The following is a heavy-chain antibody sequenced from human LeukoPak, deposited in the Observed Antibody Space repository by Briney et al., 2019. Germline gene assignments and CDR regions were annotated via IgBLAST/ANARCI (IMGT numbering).Heavy chain of an antibody. CDR2: FDPEDGET. Sequence: ASVKVSCKVSGYTLSELSMHWVRQAPGKGLEWMGGFDPEDGETIYAQKFQGRVTMTRDMSTSTVYMELSSLRSEDTAVYYCAREEYSSSGYMDVWGKGTTVTVSS. J-gene: IGHJ6*03. V-gene: IGHV1-24*01. CDR1: GYTLSELS. D-gene: IGHD6-6*01. CDR3: AREEYSSSGYMDV.